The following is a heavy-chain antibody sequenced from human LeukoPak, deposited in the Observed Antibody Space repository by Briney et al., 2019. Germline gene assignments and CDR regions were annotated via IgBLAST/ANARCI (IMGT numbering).Heavy chain of an antibody. Sequence: GGSLRLSCAASGFTFSSYAMHWVRQAPGKGLEWVAVISYDGSNKYYADSVKGRFTISRDNSKNTLYLQMNSLRAEDTAVYYCATDPHSSSSSYWGQGTLVTVSS. CDR3: ATDPHSSSSSY. D-gene: IGHD6-13*01. V-gene: IGHV3-30*04. J-gene: IGHJ4*02. CDR1: GFTFSSYA. CDR2: ISYDGSNK.